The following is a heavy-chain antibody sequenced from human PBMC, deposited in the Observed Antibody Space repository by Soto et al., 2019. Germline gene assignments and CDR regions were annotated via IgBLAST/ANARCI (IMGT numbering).Heavy chain of an antibody. V-gene: IGHV1-2*04. CDR3: ARATVHSGRKSDAFDI. J-gene: IGHJ3*02. D-gene: IGHD6-25*01. CDR2: INPNSGGT. CDR1: GYTFTGYY. Sequence: ASVKVSCKASGYTFTGYYMRWVRQAPGQGLEWMGWINPNSGGTNYAQKFQGWVTMTRDTSISTAYMELSRLRSDDTAVYYCARATVHSGRKSDAFDIWGQGTMVTVSS.